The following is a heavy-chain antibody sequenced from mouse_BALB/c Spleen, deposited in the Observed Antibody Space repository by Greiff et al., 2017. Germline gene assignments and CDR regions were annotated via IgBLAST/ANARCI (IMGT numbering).Heavy chain of an antibody. CDR2: IWAGGST. J-gene: IGHJ4*01. V-gene: IGHV2-9*02. CDR1: GFSLTSYG. D-gene: IGHD1-1*02. Sequence: VQLVESGPGLVAPSQSLSITCTVSGFSLTSYGVHWVRQPPGKGLEWLGVIWAGGSTNYNSALMSRLSISKDNSKSQVFLKMNSLQTDDTAMYYCARDRRGGKRAMDYWGQGTSVTVSS. CDR3: ARDRRGGKRAMDY.